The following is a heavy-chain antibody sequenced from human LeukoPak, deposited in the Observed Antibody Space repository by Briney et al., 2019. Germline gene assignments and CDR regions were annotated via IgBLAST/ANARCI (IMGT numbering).Heavy chain of an antibody. D-gene: IGHD3-3*01. CDR1: GGSFSGYY. V-gene: IGHV4-34*01. CDR2: INHSGST. J-gene: IGHJ5*02. CDR3: ARGGLTYDFWSGYQNWFDP. Sequence: SETLSLTCAVYGGSFSGYYWSWIRQPPGKGLEWIGEINHSGSTNYNPSLKSRVTISVDTSKNQFSLKLSSVTAAVTAVYYCARGGLTYDFWSGYQNWFDPWGQGTLVTVSS.